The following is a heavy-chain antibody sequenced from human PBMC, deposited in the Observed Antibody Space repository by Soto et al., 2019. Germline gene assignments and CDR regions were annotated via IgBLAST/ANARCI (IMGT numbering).Heavy chain of an antibody. V-gene: IGHV3-30-3*01. CDR2: ISYDGSSE. D-gene: IGHD4-17*01. CDR1: GFTFRTYA. Sequence: QVQLVESGGGVVQPGRSLRLSCAASGFTFRTYAMHWVRQAPGKGLEWVAVISYDGSSEYYADSVKGRFTVSRDNPKNTLYLQMNSLRADDTAVYYCATGSTVTTKKANDIWGQGTLVTVSS. J-gene: IGHJ4*02. CDR3: ATGSTVTTKKANDI.